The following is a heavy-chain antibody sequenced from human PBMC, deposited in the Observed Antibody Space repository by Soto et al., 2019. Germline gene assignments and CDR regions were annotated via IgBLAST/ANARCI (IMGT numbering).Heavy chain of an antibody. CDR3: ARSPSMVRVDY. V-gene: IGHV3-21*01. D-gene: IGHD3-10*01. Sequence: EVQLVESGGGLVKPGGSLRLSCAASGFTFSSYSMNWVRQAPGKGLEWVSSISSSSSYIYYADSVKGRFTISRDNAKISLYLQMNSLRAEDTAVYYCARSPSMVRVDYWGQGTLVTVSS. J-gene: IGHJ4*02. CDR2: ISSSSSYI. CDR1: GFTFSSYS.